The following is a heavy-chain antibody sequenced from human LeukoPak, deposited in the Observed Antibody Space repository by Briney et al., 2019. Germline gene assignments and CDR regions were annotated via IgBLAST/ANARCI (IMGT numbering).Heavy chain of an antibody. CDR3: ARGVGSGYTDY. CDR1: GGSISGYS. D-gene: IGHD3-22*01. V-gene: IGHV4-59*01. Sequence: PSETLSLTCTVSGGSISGYSWSWIRQSPGKGLEWIGYIYYSGSTNYNPSLKSRVTISLDTSKNQFSLKLISVTAADTAVYYCARGVGSGYTDYWGQGALVTVSS. CDR2: IYYSGST. J-gene: IGHJ4*02.